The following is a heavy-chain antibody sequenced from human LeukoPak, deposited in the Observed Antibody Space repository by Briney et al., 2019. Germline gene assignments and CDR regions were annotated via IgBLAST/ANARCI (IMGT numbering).Heavy chain of an antibody. D-gene: IGHD3-10*01. J-gene: IGHJ4*02. CDR1: GFTFSSYW. CDR2: INSDGSST. Sequence: GGSLRLSCAASGFTFSSYWMHWVRQAPGKGLVWVSRINSDGSSTSYADSVKGRFTISRDNAKNTLYLQMNSLRAEDTAVYYCARGGYYGSGCLDYWGQGTLVTVSS. CDR3: ARGGYYGSGCLDY. V-gene: IGHV3-74*01.